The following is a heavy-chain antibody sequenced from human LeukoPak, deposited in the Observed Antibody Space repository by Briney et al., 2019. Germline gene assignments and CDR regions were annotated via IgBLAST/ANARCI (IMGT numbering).Heavy chain of an antibody. D-gene: IGHD2-2*01. CDR1: GFTFSSHA. V-gene: IGHV3-23*01. Sequence: GGSLRLSCAASGFTFSSHAMSWVRQAPGKGLEWVSAISGSGGSTYYADSVKGRFTISRDNSKNTLYLQMNSLRAEDTAVYYCAKDRWVVPAAYDYWGQGTLVTVSS. CDR2: ISGSGGST. CDR3: AKDRWVVPAAYDY. J-gene: IGHJ4*02.